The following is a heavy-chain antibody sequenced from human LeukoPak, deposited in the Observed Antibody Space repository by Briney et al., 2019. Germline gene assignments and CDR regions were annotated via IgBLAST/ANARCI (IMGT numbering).Heavy chain of an antibody. CDR3: AKSGGYGLIDY. CDR2: IYSSGST. CDR1: GGSFSGYY. D-gene: IGHD1-26*01. V-gene: IGHV4-34*01. Sequence: SETLSLTCAVYGGSFSGYYWGWIRQPPGKGLEWIGNIYSSGSTYYNASLQSRVTISIDTSKNQFSLRLNSVTAADTAMYYCAKSGGYGLIDYWGQGTRVTVSS. J-gene: IGHJ4*02.